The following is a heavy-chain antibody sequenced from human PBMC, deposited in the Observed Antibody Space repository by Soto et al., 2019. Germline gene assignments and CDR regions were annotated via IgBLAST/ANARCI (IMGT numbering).Heavy chain of an antibody. CDR3: ARSHRDNWGSPDHFDY. CDR2: IYYNGDT. Sequence: QVQLQESGPGLVKPSQTLYVTYTVSGDSISSGGYYWSWIRQHPGKGLEWIGYIYYNGDTYYNPSLKSRVSISIDTSKIQFSLGLTSVTAADTAVYFCARSHRDNWGSPDHFDYSGQGTPVTVSS. D-gene: IGHD7-27*01. J-gene: IGHJ4*02. CDR1: GDSISSGGYY. V-gene: IGHV4-31*03.